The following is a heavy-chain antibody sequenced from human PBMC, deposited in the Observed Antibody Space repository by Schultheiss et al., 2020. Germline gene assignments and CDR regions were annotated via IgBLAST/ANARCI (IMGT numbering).Heavy chain of an antibody. CDR2: LYRGGRT. D-gene: IGHD3-10*01. V-gene: IGHV3-66*01. CDR3: AREGGYYGSGKCNWFDP. J-gene: IGHJ5*02. CDR1: GFTVSNNY. Sequence: GESLKISCAASGFTVSNNYMSWVRQAPGKGLEWLSVLYRGGRTSYADSVKGRFSISRDNSKNTVSLQMNTLRAEDTAVYYCAREGGYYGSGKCNWFDPWGQGSLVTVSS.